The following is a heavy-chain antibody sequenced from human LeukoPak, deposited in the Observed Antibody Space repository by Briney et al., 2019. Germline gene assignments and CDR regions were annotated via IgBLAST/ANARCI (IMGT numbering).Heavy chain of an antibody. V-gene: IGHV4-38-2*02. CDR1: DYSISSGFY. Sequence: SETLSLTCTVSDYSISSGFYCGWIRQTPGKGLELIGNIYHSGSTYYNPSLKSRVTMSVDTSKNQFSLKLSSVTAADTAVYFCARGGRDYRFYYFDYWGQGTLVTVSS. CDR2: IYHSGST. J-gene: IGHJ4*02. D-gene: IGHD4-11*01. CDR3: ARGGRDYRFYYFDY.